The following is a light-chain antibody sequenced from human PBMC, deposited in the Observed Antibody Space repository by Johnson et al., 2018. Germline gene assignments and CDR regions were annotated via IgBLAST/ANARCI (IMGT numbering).Light chain of an antibody. V-gene: IGLV1-51*02. CDR1: SSNIGNNY. J-gene: IGLJ1*01. Sequence: QSVLTQPPSVSAAPGQKVTISCSGSSSNIGNNYVSWYQQLPGTAPKLLIYETNKRPSGIPDRFSVSKSGTSATLGIPGLHTGDEADYYRGTWDSSLSAGNVFGTGTKVTVL. CDR3: GTWDSSLSAGNV. CDR2: ETN.